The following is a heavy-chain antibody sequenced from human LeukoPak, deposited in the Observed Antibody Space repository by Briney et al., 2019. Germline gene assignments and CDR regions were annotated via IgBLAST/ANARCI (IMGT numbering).Heavy chain of an antibody. CDR2: INHSGST. CDR1: GGSFSDYY. CDR3: ARGLYSGYDALDY. J-gene: IGHJ4*02. V-gene: IGHV4-34*01. Sequence: SETLSLTCAVSGGSFSDYYWTWIRQPPGEGLEWIGEINHSGSTNYDPSLKSRVTISVDTSKNQFSLKLNSVTAADTAVYYCARGLYSGYDALDYWGQGTLVTVSS. D-gene: IGHD5-12*01.